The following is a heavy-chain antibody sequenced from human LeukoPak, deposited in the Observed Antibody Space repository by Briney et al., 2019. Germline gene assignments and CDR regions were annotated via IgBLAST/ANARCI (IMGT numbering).Heavy chain of an antibody. CDR1: GYSFTSYW. CDR2: IDPSDSYT. D-gene: IGHD2-2*01. V-gene: IGHV5-10-1*01. J-gene: IGHJ6*02. CDR3: ARGPAVVPAAPYYYYGMDV. Sequence: GESLKISCQGSGYSFTSYWISWVRQMPGKGLEWMGRIDPSDSYTNYSPSFQGHVTISADKSISTAYLQWSSLKASDTAMYYCARGPAVVPAAPYYYYGMDVWGQGTTVTVSS.